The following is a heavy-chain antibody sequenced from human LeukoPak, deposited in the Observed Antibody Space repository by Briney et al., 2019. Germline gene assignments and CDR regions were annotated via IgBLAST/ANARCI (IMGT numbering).Heavy chain of an antibody. CDR3: ARDYEQWLVLYYFDY. CDR2: ISYDGSNK. J-gene: IGHJ4*02. CDR1: GFTFSSYA. Sequence: GGSLRLSCAASGFTFSSYAMHWVRQAPGKGLEWVAVISYDGSNKYYADSVKGRFTISRDNSKNTLYLQMNSLRAEDTAVCYCARDYEQWLVLYYFDYWGQGTLVTVSS. V-gene: IGHV3-30-3*01. D-gene: IGHD6-19*01.